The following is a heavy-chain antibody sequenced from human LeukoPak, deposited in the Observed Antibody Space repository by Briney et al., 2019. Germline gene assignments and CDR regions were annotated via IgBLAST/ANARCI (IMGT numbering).Heavy chain of an antibody. CDR1: GGSISISDYY. CDR3: ARERILGGKYSFDF. Sequence: PSQTLSLTCTVSGGSISISDYYWSWIRQPAGKGLEWIGRIYFRGSTNYSPSLRSRVTISVDTSKNQFSLKLASVTVADAAIYYCARERILGGKYSFDFRGQGALVTVSS. D-gene: IGHD3-10*01. CDR2: IYFRGST. V-gene: IGHV4-61*02. J-gene: IGHJ4*02.